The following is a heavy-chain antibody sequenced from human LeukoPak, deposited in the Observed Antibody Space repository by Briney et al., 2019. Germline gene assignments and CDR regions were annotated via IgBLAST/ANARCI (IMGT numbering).Heavy chain of an antibody. CDR3: ANSAMVPFDY. Sequence: PGGSLRLSCAASGFTFSSYGMHWVRQAPGKGLEWVAVISYDGSNKYYADSVKGRFTISRDNSKNTLYLQMNNLRAEDTAVYYCANSAMVPFDYWGQGTLVTVSS. CDR2: ISYDGSNK. CDR1: GFTFSSYG. J-gene: IGHJ4*02. V-gene: IGHV3-30*18. D-gene: IGHD2-2*01.